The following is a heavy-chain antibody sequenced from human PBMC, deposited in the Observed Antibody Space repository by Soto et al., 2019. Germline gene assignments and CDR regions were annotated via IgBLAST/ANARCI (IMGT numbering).Heavy chain of an antibody. V-gene: IGHV3-30-3*01. CDR1: GFTFRTYA. J-gene: IGHJ3*02. CDR3: ARRNYYHGGDYFNHAVDM. D-gene: IGHD3-22*01. CDR2: ISYDGSSK. Sequence: QVQLVESGGGVVQPGRSLRLSCAASGFTFRTYAMHWVRQAPGKGLEWMAVISYDGSSKTYAASVQGRFTISRDNSENTLYLQMNSVRPEDTAVYYCARRNYYHGGDYFNHAVDMWGQGAMVIVSS.